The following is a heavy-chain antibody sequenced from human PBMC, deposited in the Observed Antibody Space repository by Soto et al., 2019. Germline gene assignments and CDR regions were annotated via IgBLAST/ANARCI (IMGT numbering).Heavy chain of an antibody. J-gene: IGHJ4*02. Sequence: PGGSLRLSCTASGFTLNRYDMHWVRQGTGNVLEWVSTIGTAGDTYYPGSVRGRFTISREDAKNSLYLQMNSLAAGDTAVYYCARGGVGAAHFDYWGQGTLVTVS. V-gene: IGHV3-13*01. CDR3: ARGGVGAAHFDY. CDR2: IGTAGDT. CDR1: GFTLNRYD. D-gene: IGHD2-15*01.